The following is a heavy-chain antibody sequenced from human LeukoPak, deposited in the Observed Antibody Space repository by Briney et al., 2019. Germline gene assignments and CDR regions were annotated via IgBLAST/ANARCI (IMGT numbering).Heavy chain of an antibody. CDR2: INGDGSST. V-gene: IGHV3-74*01. J-gene: IGHJ4*02. Sequence: GGSLRLSCAASGFTFSSCWMHWVRQAPGKGLVWVSRINGDGSSTGYADSVKGRLTISRDNANNMMYLQMDSLRAEDSATYYCVRGTTYSSTKADFWGQGTLVTVSS. D-gene: IGHD6-13*01. CDR3: VRGTTYSSTKADF. CDR1: GFTFSSCW.